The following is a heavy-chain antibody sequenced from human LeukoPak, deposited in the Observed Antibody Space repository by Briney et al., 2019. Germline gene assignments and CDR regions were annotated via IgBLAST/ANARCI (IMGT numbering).Heavy chain of an antibody. CDR2: ISAYKGNT. D-gene: IGHD2-2*01. CDR1: GYTFSNHG. Sequence: ASVRVSCKASGYTFSNHGVTWVRQARGQGLEWMGWISAYKGNTNYAKKFQGRVTMTKVTSTSTAYMELRSLRSDDTAVYYCARDRRPYCSSTSCYLDYWGQGTLVTVSS. CDR3: ARDRRPYCSSTSCYLDY. V-gene: IGHV1-18*01. J-gene: IGHJ4*02.